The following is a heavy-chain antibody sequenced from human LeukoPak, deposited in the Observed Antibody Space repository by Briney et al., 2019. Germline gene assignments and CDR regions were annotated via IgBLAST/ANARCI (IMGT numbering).Heavy chain of an antibody. D-gene: IGHD2-8*02. CDR3: ARVQEGTGYYYGMDV. Sequence: PSETLSLTCTVSGGSISSYYWSWIRQPPGKGLEWIGYIYYSGSTNYNPSLKSRVTISVDTSKNQFSLKLSSVTAADTAVYYCARVQEGTGYYYGMDVWGQGTTVTVSS. V-gene: IGHV4-59*01. CDR2: IYYSGST. J-gene: IGHJ6*02. CDR1: GGSISSYY.